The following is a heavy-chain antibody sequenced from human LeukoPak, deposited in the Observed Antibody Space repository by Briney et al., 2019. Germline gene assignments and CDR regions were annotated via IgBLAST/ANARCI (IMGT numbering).Heavy chain of an antibody. CDR3: ARAGYCSGGSCYSYAFDI. J-gene: IGHJ3*02. Sequence: SVKVSCKASGGTFSSYAISWVRQAPGQGLEWMGGIIPIFGTANYAQKFQGRVTITADKSTSTAYMELSSLRSEDTAVYYCARAGYCSGGSCYSYAFDIWGQGTMVTVSS. D-gene: IGHD2-15*01. CDR1: GGTFSSYA. CDR2: IIPIFGTA. V-gene: IGHV1-69*06.